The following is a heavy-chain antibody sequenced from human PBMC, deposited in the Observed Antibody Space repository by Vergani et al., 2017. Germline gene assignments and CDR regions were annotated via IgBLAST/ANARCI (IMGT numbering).Heavy chain of an antibody. CDR3: AGSGCSSTSCYAGKDFDY. CDR1: GGSISSSSYY. J-gene: IGHJ4*02. Sequence: QLQLQESGPGLVKPSETLSLTCTVSGGSISSSSYYWGWIRQPPGKGLEWIGSIYYSGSTYYNPSLKSRVTISVDTSKNQFSLKLSSVTAADTAVYYCAGSGCSSTSCYAGKDFDYWGQGTLVTVSS. CDR2: IYYSGST. D-gene: IGHD2-2*01. V-gene: IGHV4-39*01.